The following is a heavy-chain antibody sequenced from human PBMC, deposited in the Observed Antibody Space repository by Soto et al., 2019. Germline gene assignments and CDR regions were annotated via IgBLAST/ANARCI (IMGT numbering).Heavy chain of an antibody. Sequence: GGSLRLSCAASGFTFSNAWINWVRQAPGKGLEWVGRIKSKTDGGTTDFAAPVKGRFAISRDDSKDMVYLQMNSLKTEDTGINYCTKVSYRTMIVVLFDYWGHGPLVPVP. CDR3: TKVSYRTMIVVLFDY. J-gene: IGHJ4*01. D-gene: IGHD3-22*01. CDR1: GFTFSNAW. V-gene: IGHV3-15*07. CDR2: IKSKTDGGTT.